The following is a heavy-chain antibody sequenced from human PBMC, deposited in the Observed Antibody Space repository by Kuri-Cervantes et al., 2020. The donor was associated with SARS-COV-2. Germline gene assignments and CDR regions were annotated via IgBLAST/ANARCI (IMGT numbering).Heavy chain of an antibody. CDR2: ISYDGSHK. Sequence: GESLKISCAASGFTFSSYAMHWVRQAPGKGLEWVAVISYDGSHKYYADSVKGRFTISRDNSKNTLYLQMNSLRAEDTAVYYCAKDRGFPDAFDIWGQGTMVTVSS. CDR3: AKDRGFPDAFDI. V-gene: IGHV3-30-3*02. D-gene: IGHD3-10*01. CDR1: GFTFSSYA. J-gene: IGHJ3*02.